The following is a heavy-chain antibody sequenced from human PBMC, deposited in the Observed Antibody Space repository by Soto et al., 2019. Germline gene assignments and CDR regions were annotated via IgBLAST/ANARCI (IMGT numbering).Heavy chain of an antibody. CDR3: ARGPPNHSSGWYRSRYFDL. Sequence: SETLSLTCAVYGGSFSGYYWSWIRQPPGKGLEWIGEINHSGSTNYNPSLKSRVTISVDTSKNQFSLKLSSVTAADTAVYYCARGPPNHSSGWYRSRYFDLWGRGTLVTVSS. J-gene: IGHJ2*01. CDR1: GGSFSGYY. CDR2: INHSGST. V-gene: IGHV4-34*01. D-gene: IGHD6-19*01.